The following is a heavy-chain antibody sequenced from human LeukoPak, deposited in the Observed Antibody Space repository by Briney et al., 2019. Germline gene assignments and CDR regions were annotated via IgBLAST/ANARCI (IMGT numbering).Heavy chain of an antibody. CDR3: ATIDCGSTSCYASPPYYFDY. Sequence: GGSLRLSCAASGFTFSDYYMSWIRQAPGKGLEWVSYISSSGSTIYYADSVKGRFTISRDNAKNSLYLQMNSLRAEDTAVYYCATIDCGSTSCYASPPYYFDYWGQGTLVTVSS. V-gene: IGHV3-11*01. CDR2: ISSSGSTI. D-gene: IGHD2-2*01. CDR1: GFTFSDYY. J-gene: IGHJ4*02.